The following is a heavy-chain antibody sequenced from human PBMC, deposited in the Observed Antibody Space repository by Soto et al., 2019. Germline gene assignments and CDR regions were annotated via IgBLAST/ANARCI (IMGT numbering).Heavy chain of an antibody. V-gene: IGHV3-21*01. Sequence: GGSLRLSCAASGFTFSSYSMNWVRQAPGKGLEWVSSISSSSSYIYYADSVKGRFTISRDNAKNSLYLQMNSLRAEDTAVYYCARVLVVPAAMFPTDAFDIWGQGTMVTVSS. CDR1: GFTFSSYS. D-gene: IGHD2-2*01. CDR2: ISSSSSYI. J-gene: IGHJ3*02. CDR3: ARVLVVPAAMFPTDAFDI.